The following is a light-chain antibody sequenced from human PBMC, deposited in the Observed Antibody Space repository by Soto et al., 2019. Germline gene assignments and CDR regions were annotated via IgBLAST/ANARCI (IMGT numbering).Light chain of an antibody. CDR1: QSISNY. CDR3: QQSYGTPLT. J-gene: IGKJ4*01. CDR2: AAS. V-gene: IGKV1-39*01. Sequence: DKEMNKSPSSVSASVGDRVAITCRASQSISNYWNWYQHKPGKVPKLLIYAASSLQSGVPTRFSGSGSGTNVTLTISSLQPEDFATYYCQQSYGTPLTFGGGTKIEIK.